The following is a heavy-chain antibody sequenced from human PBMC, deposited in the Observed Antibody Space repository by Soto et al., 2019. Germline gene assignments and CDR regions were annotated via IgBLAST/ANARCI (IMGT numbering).Heavy chain of an antibody. CDR1: GFTFDDYA. V-gene: IGHV3-9*01. J-gene: IGHJ4*02. CDR2: ISWNSGSI. D-gene: IGHD6-13*01. Sequence: SLRLSCAASGFTFDDYAMHWVRQAPGKGLEWVSGISWNSGSIGYADSVKGRFTISRDNAKNSLYLQMNSLRAKDTALYYCAKDLGPYSSSWYWGFDYWGQGTLVTVSS. CDR3: AKDLGPYSSSWYWGFDY.